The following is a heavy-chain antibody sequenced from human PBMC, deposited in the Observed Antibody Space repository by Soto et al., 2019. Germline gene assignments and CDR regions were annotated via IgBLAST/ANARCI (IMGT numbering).Heavy chain of an antibody. CDR2: IIPIFGTA. V-gene: IGHV1-69*01. D-gene: IGHD3-3*01. Sequence: QVQLVQSGAEVKKPGSSVKVSCKASGGTFSSYAISWVRQAPGQGLEWMGGIIPIFGTANYAQKFQGRVTITADESTSTAYMELSRLRSEDTAVYYCARVADYDFWSGYPSSYYYYGMDVWGQGTTVTVSS. CDR3: ARVADYDFWSGYPSSYYYYGMDV. CDR1: GGTFSSYA. J-gene: IGHJ6*02.